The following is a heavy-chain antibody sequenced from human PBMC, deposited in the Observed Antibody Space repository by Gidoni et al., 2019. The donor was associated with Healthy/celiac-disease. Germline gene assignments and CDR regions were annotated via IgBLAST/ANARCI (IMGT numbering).Heavy chain of an antibody. Sequence: QVQLQESGPGMVKPSETLSLTCTVSGGSISSYYWSWIRQPAGKGLEWIGRIYTSGSTNYNPSLKSRVTMSVDTAKNQFSLKLSSVTAADTAVYYCARGEVGIYYGSSGYFDYWGQGTLVTVSS. V-gene: IGHV4-4*07. CDR2: IYTSGST. CDR1: GGSISSYY. J-gene: IGHJ4*02. D-gene: IGHD3-22*01. CDR3: ARGEVGIYYGSSGYFDY.